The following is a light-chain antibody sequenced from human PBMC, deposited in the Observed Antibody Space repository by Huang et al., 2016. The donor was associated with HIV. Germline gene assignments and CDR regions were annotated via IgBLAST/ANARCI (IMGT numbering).Light chain of an antibody. CDR1: QSLLHSTGYNY. CDR2: LGS. CDR3: MQALQTPV. V-gene: IGKV2-28*01. J-gene: IGKJ3*01. Sequence: DAVVTQSPLSLPVTPGEPASISCRSGQSLLHSTGYNYLDWYVQKPGQSPHLLIYLGSNRASGVPDRFSGSGSGTDFTLKISRVEAEDVGVYYCMQALQTPVFGPGTKVDIK.